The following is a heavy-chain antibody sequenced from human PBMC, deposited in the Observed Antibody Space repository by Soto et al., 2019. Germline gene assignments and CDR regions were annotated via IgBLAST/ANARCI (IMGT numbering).Heavy chain of an antibody. CDR1: GGSISSGGYY. CDR2: IYYSGST. Sequence: QVQLQESGPGLVKPSQTLSLTCTVSGGSISSGGYYWSWIRQHPGKGLEWIGYIYYSGSTYYNPSLKSRVTISVDTSKNQFSLKLSSVTAADTVVYYCARDAVGESRFDPWGQGTLVTVSS. CDR3: ARDAVGESRFDP. D-gene: IGHD3-10*01. V-gene: IGHV4-31*03. J-gene: IGHJ5*02.